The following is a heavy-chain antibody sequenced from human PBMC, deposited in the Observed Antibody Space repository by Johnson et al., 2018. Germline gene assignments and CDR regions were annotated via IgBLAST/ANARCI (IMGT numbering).Heavy chain of an antibody. D-gene: IGHD3-3*01. CDR1: GFTFSSYA. Sequence: VQLVESEGGLVQPGGSXRLSCAASGFTFSSYAMSWVRQAPGKGLEWVSAISGSGGSTYYADSVKGRFTISRENSKNTRYLQMNSLRAEDTAVYYGAKDGQTTDVLRDYYGMDVWGQGTTVTVSS. CDR2: ISGSGGST. J-gene: IGHJ6*02. V-gene: IGHV3-23*04. CDR3: AKDGQTTDVLRDYYGMDV.